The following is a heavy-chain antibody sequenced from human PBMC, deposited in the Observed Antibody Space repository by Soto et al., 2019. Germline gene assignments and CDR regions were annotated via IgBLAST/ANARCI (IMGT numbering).Heavy chain of an antibody. CDR3: ARDHHRYSGYDYVDY. V-gene: IGHV3-11*05. CDR1: GFTFSDYY. CDR2: ISSSSSYT. Sequence: GGSLRLSYAASGFTFSDYYMSWIRHAPGKGLEWVSYISSSSSYTNYADSVKGRFTISRDNAKNSLYLQMNSLRAEDTAVYYCARDHHRYSGYDYVDYWGQGTLVTVSS. D-gene: IGHD5-12*01. J-gene: IGHJ4*02.